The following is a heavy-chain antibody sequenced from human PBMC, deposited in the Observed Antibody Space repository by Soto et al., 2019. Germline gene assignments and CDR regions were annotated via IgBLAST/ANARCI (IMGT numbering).Heavy chain of an antibody. J-gene: IGHJ4*02. D-gene: IGHD2-21*02. Sequence: PGGSLRLSCAASGFTFNTWMHWVRQAPGEGLVWVSSIDSDGSITSYADSVKGRFTISRANAKNTLYLQMNSLRAEDTAVYYCATLGLQQAYWGQGTLVTVSS. CDR1: GFTFNTW. CDR3: ATLGLQQAY. CDR2: IDSDGSIT. V-gene: IGHV3-74*01.